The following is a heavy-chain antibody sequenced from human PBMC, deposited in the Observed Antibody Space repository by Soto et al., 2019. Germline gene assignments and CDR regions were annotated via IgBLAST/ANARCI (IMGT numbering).Heavy chain of an antibody. J-gene: IGHJ4*02. CDR2: IIPIFGTA. CDR1: GGTFSSYA. V-gene: IGHV1-69*13. Sequence: SVKVSCKASGGTFSSYAISWVRQAPGQGLEWMGGIIPIFGTANYAQKFQGRVTITADESTSTAYMVLSSLRSEDTAVYYCARDLSGESFLAFDYWGQGTLVTVSS. CDR3: ARDLSGESFLAFDY. D-gene: IGHD2-21*01.